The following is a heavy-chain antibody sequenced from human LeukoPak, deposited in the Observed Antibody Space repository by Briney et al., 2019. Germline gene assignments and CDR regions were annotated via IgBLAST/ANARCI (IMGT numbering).Heavy chain of an antibody. J-gene: IGHJ4*02. V-gene: IGHV5-51*01. D-gene: IGHD2-21*02. CDR1: GYSFTGYW. CDR3: ARLSDFNFDY. CDR2: IYPADSDT. Sequence: GESLQISCKGSGYSFTGYWIGWVRQLPGKGLECMGIIYPADSDTTYSPSFQGQVTISADKSISTTYLQWSSLKASDTAMYYCARLSDFNFDYWGQGTLVTVSS.